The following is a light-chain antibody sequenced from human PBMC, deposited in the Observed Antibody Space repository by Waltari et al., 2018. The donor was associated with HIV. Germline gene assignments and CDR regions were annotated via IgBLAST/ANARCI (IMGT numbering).Light chain of an antibody. V-gene: IGKV3-20*01. J-gene: IGKJ1*01. CDR2: GAS. Sequence: EVVLTQSPGTLSLSPGERATLSCRASQSVSSSYLAWYQQKPGQAPRLLIYGASSMATGIPYRFSGSGSGTDFTLTISRLEPEDFAVYYCQQYGSSNWTFGQGTKVEIK. CDR3: QQYGSSNWT. CDR1: QSVSSSY.